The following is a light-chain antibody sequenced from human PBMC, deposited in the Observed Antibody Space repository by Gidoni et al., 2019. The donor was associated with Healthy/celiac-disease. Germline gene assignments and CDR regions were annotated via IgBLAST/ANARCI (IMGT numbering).Light chain of an antibody. V-gene: IGKV3-15*01. Sequence: PATLPVSPGERATRSCRASQSVSSNLAWYQQKPGQAPRLLIYGASTRATGIPARFSGSGSGTEFTLTISSLQSEDFAVYYCQQYNNWPPSTFGQXTRLEIK. CDR1: QSVSSN. J-gene: IGKJ5*01. CDR2: GAS. CDR3: QQYNNWPPST.